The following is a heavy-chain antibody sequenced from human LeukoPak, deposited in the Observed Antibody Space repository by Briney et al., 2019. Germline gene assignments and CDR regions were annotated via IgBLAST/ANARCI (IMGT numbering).Heavy chain of an antibody. J-gene: IGHJ4*02. D-gene: IGHD1-1*01. V-gene: IGHV1-69*13. CDR2: IIPIFGTA. CDR3: ARGGGTTGTTIGLTPFDY. Sequence: GASVKVSCKASGYTFTSYGISWVRQAPGQGLEWMGGIIPIFGTANYAQKFQGRVTITADESTSTAYMELSSLRFEDTAVYYCARGGGTTGTTIGLTPFDYWGQGTLVTVSS. CDR1: GYTFTSYG.